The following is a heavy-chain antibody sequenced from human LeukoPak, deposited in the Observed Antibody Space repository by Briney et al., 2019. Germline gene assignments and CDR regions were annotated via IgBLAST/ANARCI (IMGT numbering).Heavy chain of an antibody. Sequence: ASVKVSCKASGYTFTSYYMHWVRQAPGQGLEWMGIINPSGGSTGYAQKFQGRVTMTRDTSTSTVYMELSSLRSEDTAVYYCARTVCSSTSCYLSFYYYYGMDVWGQGTTVTVSS. V-gene: IGHV1-46*01. CDR2: INPSGGST. CDR3: ARTVCSSTSCYLSFYYYYGMDV. J-gene: IGHJ6*02. D-gene: IGHD2-2*01. CDR1: GYTFTSYY.